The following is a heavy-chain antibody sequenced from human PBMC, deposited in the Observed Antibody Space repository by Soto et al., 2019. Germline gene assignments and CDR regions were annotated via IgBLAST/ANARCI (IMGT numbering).Heavy chain of an antibody. J-gene: IGHJ6*02. CDR3: ARFRGSYGMDV. Sequence: QVQLVQSGAEVKKPGSSVKVSCKASGGTFSSYTISWVRQAPGQGLEWMGRIIPILGIANYAQKFQGRVRISADKSTSTAYMELSSLRSEDTAVYYCARFRGSYGMDVWGQGTTGTVSS. V-gene: IGHV1-69*02. CDR2: IIPILGIA. D-gene: IGHD3-10*01. CDR1: GGTFSSYT.